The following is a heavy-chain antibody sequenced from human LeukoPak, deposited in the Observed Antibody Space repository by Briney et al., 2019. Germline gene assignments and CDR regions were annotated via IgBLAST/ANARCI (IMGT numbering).Heavy chain of an antibody. Sequence: GGSLRLSCAASGFTVSSNYMSWVRQAPAKGLEWVAVISYDGSNKYYADSVKGRFTISRDNSKNTLYLQMNSLRAEDTAVYYCAKEPQKNDYYYGMDVWGQGTTVTVSS. J-gene: IGHJ6*02. CDR2: ISYDGSNK. CDR3: AKEPQKNDYYYGMDV. D-gene: IGHD1-1*01. CDR1: GFTVSSNY. V-gene: IGHV3-30*18.